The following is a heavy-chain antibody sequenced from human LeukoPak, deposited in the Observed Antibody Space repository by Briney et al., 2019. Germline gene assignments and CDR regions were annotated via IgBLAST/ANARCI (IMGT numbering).Heavy chain of an antibody. CDR3: ARALRIAARPRYYYYYMDV. V-gene: IGHV4-4*07. Sequence: SETLSLTCTVSGGSISSYYWSLIRQPAGKGLEWIGRIYTSGSTNYNPSLKSRVTMSVDTSKNRFSLKLSSVTAADTAVYYCARALRIAARPRYYYYYMDVWGKGTTVTVSS. CDR1: GGSISSYY. J-gene: IGHJ6*03. D-gene: IGHD6-6*01. CDR2: IYTSGST.